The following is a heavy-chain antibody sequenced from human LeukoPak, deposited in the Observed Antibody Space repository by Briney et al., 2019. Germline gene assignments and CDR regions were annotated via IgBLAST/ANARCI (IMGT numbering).Heavy chain of an antibody. D-gene: IGHD2-2*01. CDR1: GFTFSSYV. Sequence: GGSLRLSCAASGFTFSSYVMHGVRQAPGKGLEGVAGIYYDRSNKYYADSVKGRFTISSDNSKNTLFLQMNSLRGDDTAVCNCAKYRGYCSSTSGYGAYYYGMEVWGQGTPVTVSS. V-gene: IGHV3-30*18. J-gene: IGHJ6*02. CDR3: AKYRGYCSSTSGYGAYYYGMEV. CDR2: IYYDRSNK.